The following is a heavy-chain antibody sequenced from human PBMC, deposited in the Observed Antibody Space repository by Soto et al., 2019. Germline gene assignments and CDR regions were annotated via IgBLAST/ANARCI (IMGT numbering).Heavy chain of an antibody. J-gene: IGHJ6*02. CDR2: FDPEDGET. CDR1: GYTLTELS. V-gene: IGHV1-24*01. CDR3: ATAPVCSSTSCYYYYGMDV. D-gene: IGHD2-2*01. Sequence: ASVKVSCKVSGYTLTELSMHWVRQAPGKGLEWMGGFDPEDGETIYAQKFQGRVTMTEDTSTDTAYMELSSLRSEDTAVYYCATAPVCSSTSCYYYYGMDVWGQGTKVTVSS.